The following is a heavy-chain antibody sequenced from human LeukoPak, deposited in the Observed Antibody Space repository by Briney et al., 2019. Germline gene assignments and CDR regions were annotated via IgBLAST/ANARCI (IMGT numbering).Heavy chain of an antibody. CDR1: GFTFSSYG. D-gene: IGHD5-18*01. J-gene: IGHJ4*02. V-gene: IGHV3-30*18. Sequence: GRSLRLSCAASGFTFSSYGMHWVRQAPGKGLEWVAVISYDGSNKYYADSVKGRFTISRDNSKNTLYLQMNSLRAEDTAVYYCAKGRVGYGYYFDYWGQGTLVTVSS. CDR3: AKGRVGYGYYFDY. CDR2: ISYDGSNK.